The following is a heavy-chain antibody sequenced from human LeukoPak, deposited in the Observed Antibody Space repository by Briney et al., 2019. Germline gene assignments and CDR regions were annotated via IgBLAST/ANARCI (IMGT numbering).Heavy chain of an antibody. J-gene: IGHJ4*02. V-gene: IGHV3-30-3*01. CDR3: ARRYCSSTNCHAPFDY. CDR1: GLTFSSYA. CDR2: ISYDGSNK. D-gene: IGHD2-2*01. Sequence: GGSLRLSCAASGLTFSSYAMHWVRQAPGKGLEWVAVISYDGSNKYYADSVKGRFTISRDNSKNTLYLQMHSLRPEDTAVYYCARRYCSSTNCHAPFDYWGQGTLVTVSS.